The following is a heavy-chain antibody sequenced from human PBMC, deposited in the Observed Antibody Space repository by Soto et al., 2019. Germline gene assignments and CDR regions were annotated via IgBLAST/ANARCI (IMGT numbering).Heavy chain of an antibody. CDR1: GFIFSIYG. D-gene: IGHD6-19*01. CDR3: VKNWLAGSAWPDDY. Sequence: GGALRLSFAASGFIFSIYGMHWVLQAPGKGLEWVEVILYDGINKHQKHALKGRLTIYRDNYKKLVYLQMRSVRPYEPAVYYCVKNWLAGSAWPDDYWGRGTVVTVSS. CDR2: ILYDGINK. J-gene: IGHJ4*02. V-gene: IGHV3-30*18.